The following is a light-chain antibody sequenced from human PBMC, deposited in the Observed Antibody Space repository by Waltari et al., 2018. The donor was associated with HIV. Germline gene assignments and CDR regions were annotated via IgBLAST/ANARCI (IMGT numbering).Light chain of an antibody. CDR1: QSVLYSSNNKNY. J-gene: IGKJ4*01. CDR3: QQYYSTPLT. Sequence: DIVMTQSPDSLAASLGERATINCKSSQSVLYSSNNKNYLAWYQQKQGQSPKLLIYWASTREFGVPDRFSGSGSGTDFTLTISSLQAEDVAIYYCQQYYSTPLTFGGGTKVEIK. CDR2: WAS. V-gene: IGKV4-1*01.